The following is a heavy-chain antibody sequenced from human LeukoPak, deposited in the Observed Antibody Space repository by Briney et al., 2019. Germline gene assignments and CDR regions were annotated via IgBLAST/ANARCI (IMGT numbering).Heavy chain of an antibody. Sequence: ASVKVSCKASGYTFTSYGISWVRQAPGQGLEWMGWISAYNGNTNYAQRLQGRVTMTTDTSTSTAYMELRSLRSDDTAVYYCASDPLSSSWYYYWGQGTLVTVSS. V-gene: IGHV1-18*01. CDR3: ASDPLSSSWYYY. CDR1: GYTFTSYG. D-gene: IGHD6-13*01. J-gene: IGHJ4*02. CDR2: ISAYNGNT.